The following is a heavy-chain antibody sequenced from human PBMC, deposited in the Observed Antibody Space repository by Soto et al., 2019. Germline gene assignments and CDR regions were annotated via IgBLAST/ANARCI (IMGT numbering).Heavy chain of an antibody. J-gene: IGHJ4*02. CDR1: GDTFAFHS. CDR3: ATSYGSGYRAFDY. V-gene: IGHV1-69*02. D-gene: IGHD3-10*01. CDR2: INPILSMS. Sequence: QVQLVQSGAEVKRPGSSVKVSCKASGDTFAFHSINWVRQAPGLGLEWMGRINPILSMSNYAQRFQGRVKMTADKSMSTAYMVLSSLRSEDTASYYCATSYGSGYRAFDYWGQGALVTVSS.